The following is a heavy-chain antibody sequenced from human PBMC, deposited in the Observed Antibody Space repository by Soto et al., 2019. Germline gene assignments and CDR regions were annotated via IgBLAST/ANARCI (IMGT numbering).Heavy chain of an antibody. Sequence: EVHLLESGGGWVQPGGSLRLSCAASEFTFNIFDMSWVRQAPGNGLEWVSMISDSGDRTYYAGSVRGRFTMSRDNSKNTVYLQMDSLRAEDTAIYYCVKGGWLDYWGQGTQVTVSS. J-gene: IGHJ4*02. CDR3: VKGGWLDY. CDR1: EFTFNIFD. D-gene: IGHD5-12*01. V-gene: IGHV3-23*01. CDR2: ISDSGDRT.